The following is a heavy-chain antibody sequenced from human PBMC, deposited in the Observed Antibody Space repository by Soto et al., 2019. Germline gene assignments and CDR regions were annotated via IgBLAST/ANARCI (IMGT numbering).Heavy chain of an antibody. CDR1: GGTFSSYA. CDR2: IIPIFGTA. V-gene: IGHV1-69*06. Sequence: GASVKVSCKASGGTFSSYAISWVRQAPGQGLEWMGGIIPIFGTANYAQKFQGRVTITADKSTSTAYMELSSLRSEDTAVYYCARFPPPGIAAAGTNYYYGMDVWGQGTTVTVSS. J-gene: IGHJ6*02. D-gene: IGHD6-13*01. CDR3: ARFPPPGIAAAGTNYYYGMDV.